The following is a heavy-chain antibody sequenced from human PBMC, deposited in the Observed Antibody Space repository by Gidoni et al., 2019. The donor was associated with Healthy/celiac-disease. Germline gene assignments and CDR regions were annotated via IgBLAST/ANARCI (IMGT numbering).Heavy chain of an antibody. CDR1: GFTFDAYA. CDR3: AKDSRDSGYDLNPFDY. J-gene: IGHJ4*02. D-gene: IGHD5-12*01. CDR2: IIWNRCSI. V-gene: IGHV3-9*01. Sequence: EVQLVESGGGLVQHGRSLRLTCADSGFTFDAYAMHWVRQAPGKGREWVSGIIWNRCSIGYADSVKCRFTISRDNSNNSLYLQMNSLRAEDSALYYCAKDSRDSGYDLNPFDYWGQGTLVTVSS.